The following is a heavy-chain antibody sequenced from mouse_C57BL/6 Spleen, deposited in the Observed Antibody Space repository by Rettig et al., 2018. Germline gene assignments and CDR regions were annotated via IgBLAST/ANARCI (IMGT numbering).Heavy chain of an antibody. V-gene: IGHV7-3*01. J-gene: IGHJ4*01. CDR3: ARYNYVNYRGHAMDY. CDR2: IRNKANGYTT. D-gene: IGHD2-1*01. CDR1: GFTFTDYY. Sequence: EVKLVESGGGLVQPGGSLSLSCAASGFTFTDYYIRWVSQPPGKALEWLGFIRNKANGYTTEYSASVKGRFTISRDNFQSILYLQMNALRAEDSATYYCARYNYVNYRGHAMDYWGQGTSVTVSS.